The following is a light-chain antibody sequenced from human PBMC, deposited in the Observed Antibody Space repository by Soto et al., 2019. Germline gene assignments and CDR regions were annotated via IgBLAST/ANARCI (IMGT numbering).Light chain of an antibody. CDR3: QQYGSAPGT. CDR2: GAS. J-gene: IGKJ4*01. V-gene: IGKV3-20*01. Sequence: EIVLTQSPGTLSLSPGDRATLSCRASQSVGSNYLAWYQQKPGQAPRLLIYGASNRATGIPDTFSGSGSGTDFALTISRLEPEDCAVYYCQQYGSAPGTFGGGTKVEIK. CDR1: QSVGSNY.